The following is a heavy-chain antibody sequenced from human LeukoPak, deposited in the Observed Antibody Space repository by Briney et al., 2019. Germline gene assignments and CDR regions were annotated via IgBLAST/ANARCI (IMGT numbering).Heavy chain of an antibody. CDR2: ISGSGGST. D-gene: IGHD3-3*01. Sequence: PGGSLRLSCAASGFTFSSYAMSWVRQAPGKGLEWVSAISGSGGSTYYADSVKGRFTISRDNSKDTLYLQMNSLRAEDTAVYYCAWDDFWSGYYIWGQGTLVTVSS. J-gene: IGHJ4*02. V-gene: IGHV3-23*01. CDR1: GFTFSSYA. CDR3: AWDDFWSGYYI.